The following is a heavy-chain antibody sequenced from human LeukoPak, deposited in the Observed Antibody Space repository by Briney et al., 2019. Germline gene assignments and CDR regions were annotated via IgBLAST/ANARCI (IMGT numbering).Heavy chain of an antibody. CDR2: IDFSGST. CDR1: GGSISSYY. D-gene: IGHD3-22*01. V-gene: IGHV4-59*12. CDR3: ARGYDSSGYIYYYYCMDV. Sequence: SETLSLTCSVSGGSISSYYWSWIRQPPGKGLEWIGSIDFSGSTKYNPSLKSRVTISIDASKNQFSLKLSSVTAADTAVYYCARGYDSSGYIYYYYCMDVWGKGTTVTVSS. J-gene: IGHJ6*03.